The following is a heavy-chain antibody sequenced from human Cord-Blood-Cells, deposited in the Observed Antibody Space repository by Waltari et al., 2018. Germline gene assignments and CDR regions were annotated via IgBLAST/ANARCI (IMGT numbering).Heavy chain of an antibody. CDR2: IRGSGGST. J-gene: IGHJ4*02. V-gene: IGHV3-23*01. Sequence: GQMLESGGGLVQPGGSLRLSCAASGLTPSSYAMTLASQDPGKGLEWVSGIRGSGGSTYYADSGKGRFTISRDNSKNTLYLQMNSLRAEDTAVYYCAKESGGYYYFDYWGQGTLVTVSS. CDR1: GLTPSSYA. D-gene: IGHD3-22*01. CDR3: AKESGGYYYFDY.